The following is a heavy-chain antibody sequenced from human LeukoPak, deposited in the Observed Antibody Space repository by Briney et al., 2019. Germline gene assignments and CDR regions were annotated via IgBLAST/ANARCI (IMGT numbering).Heavy chain of an antibody. V-gene: IGHV3-23*01. J-gene: IGHJ5*02. Sequence: GGSLRPSCAASGFTFSSYAMSWVRQAPGKGLEWVSAISGSGGSTYYADSVKGRFTISRDNSKNTLYLQMNSLRAEDTAVYYCAKDKSTRCPECGFDPWGQGTLVTVPS. CDR2: ISGSGGST. CDR3: AKDKSTRCPECGFDP. D-gene: IGHD2-2*01. CDR1: GFTFSSYA.